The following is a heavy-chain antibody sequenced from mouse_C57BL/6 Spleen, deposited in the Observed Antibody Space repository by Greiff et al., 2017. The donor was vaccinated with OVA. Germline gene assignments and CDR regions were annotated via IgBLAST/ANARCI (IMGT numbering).Heavy chain of an antibody. J-gene: IGHJ2*01. CDR2: ISSGGSYT. CDR1: GFTFSSYG. V-gene: IGHV5-6*01. CDR3: ASLYGSSSFFDY. D-gene: IGHD1-1*01. Sequence: EVKVVESGGDLVKPGGSLKLSCAASGFTFSSYGMSWVRQTPDKRLEWVATISSGGSYTYYPDSVKGRFTISRDNAKNTLYLQMSSLKSEDTAMYYCASLYGSSSFFDYWGQGTTLTVSS.